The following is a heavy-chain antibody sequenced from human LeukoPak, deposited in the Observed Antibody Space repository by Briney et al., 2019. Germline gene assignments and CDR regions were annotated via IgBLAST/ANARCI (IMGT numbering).Heavy chain of an antibody. CDR3: ARDDYYDSSGYSDAFDI. Sequence: GGSLRLSCAASGFTFSSYWMHWVRQAPGKGLVWVSRINSDGSSTSYADSVKGRFTISRDNAKNTLYLQMNSLRAEDTAVYYCARDDYYDSSGYSDAFDIWGQGTMVTVSS. J-gene: IGHJ3*02. D-gene: IGHD3-22*01. CDR2: INSDGSST. V-gene: IGHV3-74*01. CDR1: GFTFSSYW.